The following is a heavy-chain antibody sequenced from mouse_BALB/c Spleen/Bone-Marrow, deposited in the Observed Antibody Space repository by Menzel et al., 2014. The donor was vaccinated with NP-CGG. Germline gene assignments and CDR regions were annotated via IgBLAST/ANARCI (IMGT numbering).Heavy chain of an antibody. V-gene: IGHV1-7*01. D-gene: IGHD2-4*01. CDR3: ARPITTGIQAWFAY. CDR2: INPSSGYT. Sequence: VKLQESGAELAKPGASVKMSCKASGYTFTSYWMHWVKQRPGQGLEWIGNINPSSGYTEYNQKFKDKATLTADKSSSTAYMQLSSLTFEDSAVYYCARPITTGIQAWFAYWGQGILVTVSA. J-gene: IGHJ3*01. CDR1: GYTFTSYW.